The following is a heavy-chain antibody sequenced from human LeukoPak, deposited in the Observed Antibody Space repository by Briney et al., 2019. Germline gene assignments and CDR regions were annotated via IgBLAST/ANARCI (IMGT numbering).Heavy chain of an antibody. D-gene: IGHD3-16*01. CDR2: IYYSGST. V-gene: IGHV4-59*01. CDR3: ARETSQKGAHYMDV. Sequence: SETLSLTCTVSGGPISSYYWSWIRQPPGKGLEWIGYIYYSGSTNYNPSLKSRDTISVDTSKNQFSLKLSPVTAADTAVYYCARETSQKGAHYMDVWGKGTTVTISS. CDR1: GGPISSYY. J-gene: IGHJ6*03.